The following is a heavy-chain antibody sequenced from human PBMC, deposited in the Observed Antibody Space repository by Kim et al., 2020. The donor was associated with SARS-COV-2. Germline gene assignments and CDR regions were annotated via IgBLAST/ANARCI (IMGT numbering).Heavy chain of an antibody. Sequence: NTYYADSVKGRFTNSRDNSKNTLYLQRNSLRAEDTAVYYCASHPAAGNAYWGQGTLVTVSS. V-gene: IGHV3-30*03. J-gene: IGHJ4*02. D-gene: IGHD6-13*01. CDR3: ASHPAAGNAY. CDR2: NT.